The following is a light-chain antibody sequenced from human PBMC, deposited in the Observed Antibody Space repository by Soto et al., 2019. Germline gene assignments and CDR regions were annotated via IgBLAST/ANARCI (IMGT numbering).Light chain of an antibody. J-gene: IGKJ1*01. CDR2: AAS. CDR1: QGISNG. Sequence: DIHVTQSPSSLSASVGHRFTITCRASQGISNGLSWYQQKPGQAPTLLIYAASSLQSGVPSRFSGSGYGTEFTLTISSLKPDDFATYYCQHCNSYPEAFGHGTKVDIK. V-gene: IGKV1-27*01. CDR3: QHCNSYPEA.